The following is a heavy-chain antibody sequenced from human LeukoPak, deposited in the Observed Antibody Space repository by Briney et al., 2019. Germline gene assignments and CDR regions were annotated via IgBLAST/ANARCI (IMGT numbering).Heavy chain of an antibody. Sequence: ASVTVSCKASGYTFNAYAITWVRQAPGPGLEWMGWISAYNLNTNYAQNLQGKVTMTVDTSTTTAYMELRSLRFDDTAVYYCARVGNGASWPWEWFDPWGQGTLVTVSS. V-gene: IGHV1-18*01. CDR1: GYTFNAYA. CDR3: ARVGNGASWPWEWFDP. CDR2: ISAYNLNT. D-gene: IGHD2-2*01. J-gene: IGHJ5*02.